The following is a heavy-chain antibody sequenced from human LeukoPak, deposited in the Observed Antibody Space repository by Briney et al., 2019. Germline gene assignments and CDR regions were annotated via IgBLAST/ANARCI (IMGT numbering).Heavy chain of an antibody. J-gene: IGHJ3*02. D-gene: IGHD1-20*01. Sequence: GGSLRLSCAASGFTVSSNYMSWVRQAPGKGLEWVSVIYSGGSTYYAGSVKGRFTISRDNSKNTLYLQMNSLRAEDTAVYYCARPHNWNDNNDAFDIWGQGTMVTVSS. V-gene: IGHV3-53*01. CDR3: ARPHNWNDNNDAFDI. CDR1: GFTVSSNY. CDR2: IYSGGST.